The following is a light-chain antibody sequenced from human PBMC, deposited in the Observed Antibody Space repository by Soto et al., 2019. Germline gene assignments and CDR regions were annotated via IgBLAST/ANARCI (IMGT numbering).Light chain of an antibody. CDR2: GAS. CDR3: LQHNSYPLT. J-gene: IGKJ1*01. Sequence: EIVMTQSPATLSVSPGERATLSCRASQSVSSNLAWYQQRPGQAPRLLIYGASTRATGIPARFSGSGSGTEFTLTISSLQPEDFATYYCLQHNSYPLTFGQGTKVDIK. V-gene: IGKV3-15*01. CDR1: QSVSSN.